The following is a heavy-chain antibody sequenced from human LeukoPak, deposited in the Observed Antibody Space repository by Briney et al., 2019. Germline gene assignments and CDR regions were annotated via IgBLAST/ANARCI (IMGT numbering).Heavy chain of an antibody. D-gene: IGHD1/OR15-1a*01. Sequence: GGSPRLSSAASGFTFSKARMYCVRQAPGQGLEWVGRIKSKTDGGTTDYAAPVKGRFTISRDDSKNTLFLQMDSLRAEDTAAYYCARDAPEHYFDYWGQGTLVTVSS. V-gene: IGHV3-15*07. CDR1: GFTFSKAR. J-gene: IGHJ4*02. CDR2: IKSKTDGGTT. CDR3: ARDAPEHYFDY.